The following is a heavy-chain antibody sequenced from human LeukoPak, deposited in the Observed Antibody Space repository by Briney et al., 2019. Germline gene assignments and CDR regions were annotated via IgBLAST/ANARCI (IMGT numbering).Heavy chain of an antibody. J-gene: IGHJ4*02. Sequence: GGSLRLSCAASGFTFSSYEMNWVRQAPGKGLEWVSYISSSGSTIYYADSVKGRFTISRDNAKNSLYLQMNSLRAEDTAVYYCASGEVLLWFGELPLDYWGQGTLVTVSS. CDR2: ISSSGSTI. D-gene: IGHD3-10*01. V-gene: IGHV3-48*03. CDR1: GFTFSSYE. CDR3: ASGEVLLWFGELPLDY.